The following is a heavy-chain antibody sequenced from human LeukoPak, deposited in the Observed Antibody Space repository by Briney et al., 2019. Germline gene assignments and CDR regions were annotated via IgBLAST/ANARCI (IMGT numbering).Heavy chain of an antibody. J-gene: IGHJ4*02. D-gene: IGHD3-22*01. CDR1: GNSISSGYY. V-gene: IGHV4-38-2*01. Sequence: SETLSLTCRVTGNSISSGYYWGWIRQPPGKGLEWIGSIYHSGSIYYNPSLKSRVTISVDKSNNRFSLKLTSVTAADTAVYYCAGPHDGNGYYFYWGQGTLVTVSS. CDR3: AGPHDGNGYYFY. CDR2: IYHSGSI.